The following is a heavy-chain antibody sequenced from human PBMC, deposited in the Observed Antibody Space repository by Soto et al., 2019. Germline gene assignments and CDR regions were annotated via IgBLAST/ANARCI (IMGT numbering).Heavy chain of an antibody. CDR2: IYYSGST. V-gene: IGHV4-59*01. Sequence: SETLSLTCTASGGSISSYYWSWIQQPPGKGLEWIGYIYYSGSTNYNPSLKSRVTISVDTSKNQFSLKLSSVTAADTAVYYCARVRGIALLPYYYYGMDVWGQGTTVTVSS. CDR1: GGSISSYY. J-gene: IGHJ6*02. CDR3: ARVRGIALLPYYYYGMDV. D-gene: IGHD6-13*01.